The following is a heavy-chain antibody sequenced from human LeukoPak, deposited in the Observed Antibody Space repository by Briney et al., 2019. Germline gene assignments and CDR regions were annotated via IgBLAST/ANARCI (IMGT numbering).Heavy chain of an antibody. Sequence: PGGSLRLSCAASGFTFTTYAMSWVRQAPGKGLEWVSGISGGGDSTYYADSVKGRFTISRDNAKNTLYLQTNSLRAEDTAVYYCARARYCSSSSCYIDYWGQGTLVTVSS. CDR2: ISGGGDST. CDR1: GFTFTTYA. V-gene: IGHV3-23*01. J-gene: IGHJ4*02. D-gene: IGHD2-2*02. CDR3: ARARYCSSSSCYIDY.